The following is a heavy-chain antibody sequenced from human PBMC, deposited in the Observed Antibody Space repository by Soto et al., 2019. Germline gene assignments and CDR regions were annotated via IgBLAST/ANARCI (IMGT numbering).Heavy chain of an antibody. CDR3: ARGHFGVTMDV. CDR2: VNGGGDIT. J-gene: IGHJ6*02. V-gene: IGHV3-23*01. Sequence: PGGSLRLSCASSESPFSSYSMIWVRQAPGKGLEWVSGVNGGGDITYYAESVKGRFTISRDNSKNTLYLQMNSLRAEDTAVFYCARGHFGVTMDVWGQGTTVTVSS. D-gene: IGHD3-3*01. CDR1: ESPFSSYS.